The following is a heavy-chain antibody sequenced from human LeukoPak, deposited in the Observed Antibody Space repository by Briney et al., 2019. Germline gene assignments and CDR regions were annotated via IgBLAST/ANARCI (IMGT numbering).Heavy chain of an antibody. J-gene: IGHJ3*02. CDR1: GYTFSAFY. V-gene: IGHV1-2*02. Sequence: ASVRVSCKPSGYTFSAFYIHWVRQAPGQGLEWMGWITPYSGGTNCAQKFQDRATMTWDTSIGTANMELSGLKSDDTAVYYCARDRADNFDSSGYYPDGLDIWGQGTMVTVS. CDR2: ITPYSGGT. CDR3: ARDRADNFDSSGYYPDGLDI. D-gene: IGHD3-22*01.